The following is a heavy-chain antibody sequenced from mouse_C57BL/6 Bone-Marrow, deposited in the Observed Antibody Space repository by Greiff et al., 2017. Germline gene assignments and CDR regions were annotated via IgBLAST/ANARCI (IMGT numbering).Heavy chain of an antibody. D-gene: IGHD2-3*01. CDR3: ARDGGWLLPSGFAY. V-gene: IGHV5-4*03. CDR2: ISDGGSYT. J-gene: IGHJ3*01. CDR1: GFTFSSYA. Sequence: EVMLVESGGGLVKPGGSLKLSCAASGFTFSSYAMSWVRQTPEKRLEWVATISDGGSYTYYPDNVKGRFTLSRDNAKNNLYLQMSHLKSEDTAMYYCARDGGWLLPSGFAYWGQGTLVTVSA.